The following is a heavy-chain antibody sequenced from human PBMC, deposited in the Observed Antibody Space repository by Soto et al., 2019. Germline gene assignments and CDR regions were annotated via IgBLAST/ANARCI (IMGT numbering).Heavy chain of an antibody. D-gene: IGHD6-19*01. V-gene: IGHV1-69*13. CDR2: IIPIFGTA. CDR1: GDRFTCYY. Sequence: SVKASSNACGDRFTCYYMHWVRQAPGQGLEWMGGIIPIFGTANYAQKFPGSVTITADASTSTGSTYVSSLSFADTAPYYCARNLRGDSSGWSRYRGQGTPVPGSP. J-gene: IGHJ4*02. CDR3: ARNLRGDSSGWSRY.